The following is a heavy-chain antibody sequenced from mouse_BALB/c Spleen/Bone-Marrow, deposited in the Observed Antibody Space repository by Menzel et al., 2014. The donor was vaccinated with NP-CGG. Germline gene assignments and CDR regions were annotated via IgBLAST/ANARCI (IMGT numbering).Heavy chain of an antibody. CDR2: INPSNGGT. J-gene: IGHJ4*01. V-gene: IGHV1S81*02. CDR1: GYTFTSYY. Sequence: VQLQQSGAELVKPGASVKLSCKASGYTFTSYYMYWVKQRPGQGLEWIREINPSNGGTNFNEKFKSKATLTVDKSSSTAYMQLSSLTSEDSAVYYCIYYGNPYAMDYWGQGTSVTVSS. D-gene: IGHD2-1*01. CDR3: IYYGNPYAMDY.